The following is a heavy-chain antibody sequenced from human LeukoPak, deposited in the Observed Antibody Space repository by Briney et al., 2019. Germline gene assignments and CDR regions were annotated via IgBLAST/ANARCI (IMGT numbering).Heavy chain of an antibody. Sequence: PGGSLRLSCAASGSTVSSNYMSWVRQAPGKGLEWVSVIYDGGTTYYADSVKGRFTISRDNSKNTLYLQMNSLRAEDTAVYYCAREGYSSGWSFDYWGQGTLVTVSS. V-gene: IGHV3-66*02. CDR1: GSTVSSNY. CDR2: IYDGGTT. CDR3: AREGYSSGWSFDY. D-gene: IGHD6-19*01. J-gene: IGHJ4*02.